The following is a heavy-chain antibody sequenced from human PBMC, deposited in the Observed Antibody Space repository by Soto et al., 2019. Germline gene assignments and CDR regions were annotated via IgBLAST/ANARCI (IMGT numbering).Heavy chain of an antibody. J-gene: IGHJ6*02. D-gene: IGHD1-26*01. CDR3: AKDNLRYRGYGMDV. V-gene: IGHV3-30*18. Sequence: QVQLVESGGGVVQPGRSVRLSCAASGFTFSSYGMHWVRQAPGKGLEWVAVISYDGSNKYYADSVKGRFTISRDNSKNTLYLQMNSLRAEDTAVYSCAKDNLRYRGYGMDVWGQGTTVTVSS. CDR2: ISYDGSNK. CDR1: GFTFSSYG.